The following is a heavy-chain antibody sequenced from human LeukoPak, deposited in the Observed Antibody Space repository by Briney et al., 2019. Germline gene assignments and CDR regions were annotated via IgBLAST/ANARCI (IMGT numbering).Heavy chain of an antibody. CDR2: IYPGNSDT. CDR1: GYNFITYW. Sequence: GESLKISCKGSGYNFITYWIGWVRQMPGKGLEWMGIIYPGNSDTRYSPSFQGQVTFSADKSISTAYLQWSSLKASDTAMYYCARHRVDINSPRGMDVWGQGITVTVSS. V-gene: IGHV5-51*01. CDR3: ARHRVDINSPRGMDV. J-gene: IGHJ6*02. D-gene: IGHD1-1*01.